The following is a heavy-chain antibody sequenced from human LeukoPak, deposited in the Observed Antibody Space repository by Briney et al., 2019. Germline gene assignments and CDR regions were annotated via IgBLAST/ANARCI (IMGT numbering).Heavy chain of an antibody. CDR1: GGSFSGYY. D-gene: IGHD3-10*01. Sequence: SETLSLTCAVYGGSFSGYYWSWIRQPPGKGLEWIGEINHSGSTNYNPSLKSRVTISVDTSKNQFSLKLSSVTAADTAVYYCARDPFPFGGDSKDYWGQGTLVTVSS. V-gene: IGHV4-34*01. CDR2: INHSGST. CDR3: ARDPFPFGGDSKDY. J-gene: IGHJ4*02.